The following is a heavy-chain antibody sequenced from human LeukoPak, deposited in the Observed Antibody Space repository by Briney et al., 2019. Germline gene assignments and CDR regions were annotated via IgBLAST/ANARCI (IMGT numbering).Heavy chain of an antibody. CDR1: GGSISSGSYY. Sequence: SETLSLTCTVSGGSISSGSYYWSWIRQPAGKGLEWIGYIYYSGSTNYNPSLKSRVTISVDTSKNQFSLKLSAVTAADTAVYYCAREYGSGSSWGQGTLVTVSS. D-gene: IGHD3-10*01. CDR3: AREYGSGSS. V-gene: IGHV4-61*10. J-gene: IGHJ5*02. CDR2: IYYSGST.